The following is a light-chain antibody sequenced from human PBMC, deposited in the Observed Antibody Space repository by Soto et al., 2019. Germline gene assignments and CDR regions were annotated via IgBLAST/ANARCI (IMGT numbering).Light chain of an antibody. CDR3: QHRMNWPLT. CDR2: GAS. Sequence: EIVLTQSPATLSLSPGERATLSCRASQSVRSYLAWYQQKPGQAPRLLIYGASSRATGIPDRFSGSGSGTDFTLTINRLEPEDFAVYYCQHRMNWPLTFGQGTRLEIK. J-gene: IGKJ5*01. CDR1: QSVRSY. V-gene: IGKV3-11*01.